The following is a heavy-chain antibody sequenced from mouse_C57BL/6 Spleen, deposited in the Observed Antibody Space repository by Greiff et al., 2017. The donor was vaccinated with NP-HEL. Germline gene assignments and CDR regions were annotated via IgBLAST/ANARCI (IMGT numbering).Heavy chain of an antibody. CDR3: ARKNYYGSLYYFDY. CDR1: GYTFTSYW. J-gene: IGHJ2*01. Sequence: VQLQQPGAELVRPGSSVKLSCKASGYTFTSYWMDWVKQRPGQGLEWIGNIYPSDSETHYNQKFKDKATLTVDKSSSTAYMQLSSLTSEDSAVYYCARKNYYGSLYYFDYWGQGTTLTVSS. V-gene: IGHV1-61*01. D-gene: IGHD1-1*01. CDR2: IYPSDSET.